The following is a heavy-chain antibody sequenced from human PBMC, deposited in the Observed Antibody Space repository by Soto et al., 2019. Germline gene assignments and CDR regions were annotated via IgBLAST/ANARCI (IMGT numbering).Heavy chain of an antibody. V-gene: IGHV4-59*01. J-gene: IGHJ4*02. CDR3: ARGYTWLDY. Sequence: SATLSLTCTVSGGSISNYYWSWIRQPPGKGLECIGYISYSGSTNYNPSLKSRVTISVDTSKNQFSLNLSSVTAADTAVYYCARGYTWLDYWGQGTLVTVSS. CDR1: GGSISNYY. CDR2: ISYSGST. D-gene: IGHD5-12*01.